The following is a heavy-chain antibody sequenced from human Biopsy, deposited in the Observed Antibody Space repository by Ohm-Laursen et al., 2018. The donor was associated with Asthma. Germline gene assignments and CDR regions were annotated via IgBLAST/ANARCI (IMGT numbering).Heavy chain of an antibody. D-gene: IGHD2-2*01. V-gene: IGHV1-69*01. J-gene: IGHJ4*02. CDR2: INPVFGIT. CDR1: AVTFNTCG. CDR3: ARKAGSCISRTCYSLDF. Sequence: SAVKASCKSLAVTFNTCGIGWVRQAPGQGLEWMGEINPVFGITTYPQKFLDRVTITADDSTSTVYMELSSLRSEDTAVYYFARKAGSCISRTCYSLDFWGQGTLVTVSS.